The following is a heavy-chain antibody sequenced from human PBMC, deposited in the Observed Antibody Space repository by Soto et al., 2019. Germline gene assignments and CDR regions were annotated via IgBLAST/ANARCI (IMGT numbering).Heavy chain of an antibody. J-gene: IGHJ4*02. Sequence: QAQLVQSGAEVKKPGSSVKVSCKDSGGLFSSFAISWVRQAPGQGLEWMGGINPVFGTTNYAQKFQGRVTITADESTNTAYRELSSLTSDDTAMYYCARGGGPYVWFNEFWGQGTEVTVSS. CDR3: ARGGGPYVWFNEF. D-gene: IGHD3-16*01. CDR1: GGLFSSFA. V-gene: IGHV1-69*01. CDR2: INPVFGTT.